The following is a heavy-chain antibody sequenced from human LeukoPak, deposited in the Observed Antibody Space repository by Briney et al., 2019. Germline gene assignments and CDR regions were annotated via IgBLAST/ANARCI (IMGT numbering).Heavy chain of an antibody. J-gene: IGHJ3*02. CDR3: AKDALGADAFDI. CDR2: ISWNSGSI. D-gene: IGHD4/OR15-4a*01. V-gene: IGHV3-9*01. Sequence: GRSLRLACAAYGFTFDDYAMHWVRQAPGKGLEWVSGISWNSGSIGYADSVKGRFTISRDNAKNSPYLQMNSLRAEDTALYYCAKDALGADAFDIWGQGTMVTVSS. CDR1: GFTFDDYA.